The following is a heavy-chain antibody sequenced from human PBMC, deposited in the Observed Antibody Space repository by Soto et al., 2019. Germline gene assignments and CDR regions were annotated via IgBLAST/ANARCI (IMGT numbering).Heavy chain of an antibody. D-gene: IGHD6-6*01. Sequence: QITLEESGPALLIPTQTLTLTCTFSGFSLSSDKMGVGWVRQPPGKALDWLALIYWDDDQRYSPSLESRLTITKDASKNQVVLIMTNMDPADTGTYYCVRREVKGGARPLAWWGQGTQVTV. V-gene: IGHV2-5*02. CDR2: IYWDDDQ. J-gene: IGHJ1*01. CDR3: VRREVKGGARPLAW. CDR1: GFSLSSDKMG.